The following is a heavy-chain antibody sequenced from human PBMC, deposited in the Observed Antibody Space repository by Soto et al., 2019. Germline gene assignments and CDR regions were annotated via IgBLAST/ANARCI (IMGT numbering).Heavy chain of an antibody. V-gene: IGHV3-33*01. CDR3: VRVFDTYYFDL. CDR1: GVTFSTYV. Sequence: QVQLVESGGGVVQPGRSLRLSCAASGVTFSTYVMHCVRQAPGKGREWVALIWSDGTNKDYADSVKGRFTISRDNSKKTLYLQMNSLSAEDTAVYYCVRVFDTYYFDLWGQGNIVTVSS. J-gene: IGHJ4*02. CDR2: IWSDGTNK. D-gene: IGHD3-9*01.